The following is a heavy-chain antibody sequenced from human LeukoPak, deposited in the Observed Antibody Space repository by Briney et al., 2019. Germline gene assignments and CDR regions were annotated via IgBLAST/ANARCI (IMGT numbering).Heavy chain of an antibody. CDR3: ARVTGYRIEDYFDY. CDR2: IYTSGGT. V-gene: IGHV4-4*07. D-gene: IGHD6-13*01. Sequence: PSETLSLTCTASGGSISSYYWSWIQQPAGKGLEWIGRIYTSGGTNYNPSLKSRVTISVETSKNEFSLKLRSVTAADTAVYYCARVTGYRIEDYFDYWGQGTLVTVSS. J-gene: IGHJ4*02. CDR1: GGSISSYY.